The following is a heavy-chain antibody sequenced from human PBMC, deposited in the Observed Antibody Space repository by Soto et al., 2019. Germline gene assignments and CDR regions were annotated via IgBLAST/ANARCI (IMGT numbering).Heavy chain of an antibody. Sequence: SETLSLTCAVYGGSFSGYYWSWIRQPPGKGLEWIGEINHSGSTNYNPSLKSRVTISVDTSKNQFSLKLSSVTAADTAVYYCARGDDYGDYVDWGQGTLVTVSS. D-gene: IGHD4-17*01. CDR2: INHSGST. CDR1: GGSFSGYY. J-gene: IGHJ4*02. CDR3: ARGDDYGDYVD. V-gene: IGHV4-34*01.